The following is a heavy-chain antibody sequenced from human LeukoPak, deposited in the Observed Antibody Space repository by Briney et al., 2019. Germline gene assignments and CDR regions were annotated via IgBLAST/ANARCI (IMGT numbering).Heavy chain of an antibody. D-gene: IGHD2-15*01. J-gene: IGHJ6*04. CDR2: IIPIFGTA. CDR3: AGGIVVVVAATPREDYYYGMDV. CDR1: GGTFSSYA. Sequence: SVKVSCKASGGTFSSYAISWVRQAPGQGLEWMGGIIPIFGTANYAQKFQGRVTITAEKSTSTAYMELSSLRSEDTAVYYCAGGIVVVVAATPREDYYYGMDVWGKGTTVTVSS. V-gene: IGHV1-69*06.